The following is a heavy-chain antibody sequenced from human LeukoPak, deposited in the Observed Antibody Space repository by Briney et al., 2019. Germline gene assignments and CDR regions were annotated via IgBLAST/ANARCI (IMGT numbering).Heavy chain of an antibody. CDR1: GFTFNISA. CDR3: AKVTSDCSTTSCFLPYAFDF. J-gene: IGHJ3*01. D-gene: IGHD2-2*01. CDR2: ISASGSGT. Sequence: PGGSLRLSCGASGFTFNISAINWVRQAPGKGLEWVSSISASGSGTFYAESVKGRFAISRDNSRNTVFLLMNTLRAEDTAIYYCAKVTSDCSTTSCFLPYAFDFWGQGTMVTVSS. V-gene: IGHV3-23*01.